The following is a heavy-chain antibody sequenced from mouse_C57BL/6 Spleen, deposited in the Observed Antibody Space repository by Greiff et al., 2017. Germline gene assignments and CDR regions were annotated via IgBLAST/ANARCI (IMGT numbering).Heavy chain of an antibody. CDR2: INPSSGYT. J-gene: IGHJ4*01. CDR1: GYTFTSYT. V-gene: IGHV1-4*01. CDR3: ASKRNGEAMDY. Sequence: QVQLQQSGAELARPGASVKMSCKASGYTFTSYTMHWVKQRPGQGLEWIGYINPSSGYTKYNQKFKDKATLTADKSSSTAYMQLSSLTSEDSAVYYCASKRNGEAMDYWGQGTSVTVSS.